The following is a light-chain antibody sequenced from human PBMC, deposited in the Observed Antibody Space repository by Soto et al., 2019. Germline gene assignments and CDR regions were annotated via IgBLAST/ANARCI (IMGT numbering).Light chain of an antibody. J-gene: IGKJ2*01. CDR2: DAS. CDR1: QSVSSN. CDR3: QQYNDWLYT. V-gene: IGKV3-15*01. Sequence: EIVMTQSPASQSVSPGERVTLSCRASQSVSSNLAWYQQQPGQTPRLLIYDASTRVFGIPARFSCSGSGTEFTLTISSLQSEDFAVYYCQQYNDWLYTFGQGTKVDIK.